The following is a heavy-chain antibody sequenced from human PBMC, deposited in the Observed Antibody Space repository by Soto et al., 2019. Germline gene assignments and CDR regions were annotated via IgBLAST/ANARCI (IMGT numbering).Heavy chain of an antibody. V-gene: IGHV4-31*03. D-gene: IGHD2-2*01. CDR1: GGSISSGGYY. CDR3: ARGHIVVAHRNYYYMDV. CDR2: IYYSGST. Sequence: SETLSLTCTVSGGSISSGGYYWSWIRQHPGKGLEWIGYIYYSGSTYYNPSLKSRVTISVDTSKNQFSLKLSSVTAADTAVYYCARGHIVVAHRNYYYMDVWGKGTTVTVSS. J-gene: IGHJ6*03.